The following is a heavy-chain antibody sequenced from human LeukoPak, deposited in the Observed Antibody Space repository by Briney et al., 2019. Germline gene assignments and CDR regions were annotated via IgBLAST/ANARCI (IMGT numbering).Heavy chain of an antibody. D-gene: IGHD2-2*01. Sequence: PGGSLRFSCAASGFTFSSYWMSWVRQAPGKGLEWVANIKQDGSEKYYVDSVKGRFTISRDNAKNSLYLQMNSLRAEDTAVYYCARGYCSSTSCYHFDYWGQGTLVTVSS. CDR2: IKQDGSEK. CDR1: GFTFSSYW. V-gene: IGHV3-7*04. CDR3: ARGYCSSTSCYHFDY. J-gene: IGHJ4*02.